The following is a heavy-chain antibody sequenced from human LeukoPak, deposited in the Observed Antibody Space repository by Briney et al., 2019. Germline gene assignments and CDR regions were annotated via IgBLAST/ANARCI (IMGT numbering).Heavy chain of an antibody. CDR3: ARHSGLRSPLGV. V-gene: IGHV4-38-2*02. J-gene: IGHJ6*04. CDR2: IHHSGST. CDR1: GYSISSGYY. Sequence: PSETLSLTCTVSGYSISSGYYWGWIRQPPGKGLEWIGSIHHSGSTYYNPSVKSRVTISVDTSKNQFSLKVNSVTAADTAVYYCARHSGLRSPLGVWGKGTTVTVSS. D-gene: IGHD3-3*01.